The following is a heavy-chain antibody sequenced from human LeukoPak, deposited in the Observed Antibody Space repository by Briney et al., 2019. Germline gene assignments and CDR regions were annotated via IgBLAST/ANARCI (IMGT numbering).Heavy chain of an antibody. V-gene: IGHV3-21*01. Sequence: PGGSLRLSCAASGFTFSSYSMNWVRQAPGKGLEWVSYISSSRSYIYYADSVKGRFTISRDNAKHSLYLQMNRLRAEDTAVYYCARVVAVAGRAFDIWGQGTMVTVSS. CDR2: ISSSRSYI. CDR3: ARVVAVAGRAFDI. D-gene: IGHD6-19*01. J-gene: IGHJ3*02. CDR1: GFTFSSYS.